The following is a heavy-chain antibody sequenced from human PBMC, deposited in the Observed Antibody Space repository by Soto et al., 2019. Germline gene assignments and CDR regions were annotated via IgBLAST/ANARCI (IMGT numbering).Heavy chain of an antibody. CDR3: ARVGSKSFAILHGTDY. CDR2: ISAYNGNT. Sequence: ASVKVSCKASGYTFTSYGISWVRQAPGQGLEWMGWISAYNGNTNYAQKLQGRITMTTDTSTSTAYMELRSLRSDDTAVYYCARVGSKSFAILHGTDYWGQGTRVTVSS. D-gene: IGHD2-2*02. J-gene: IGHJ4*02. V-gene: IGHV1-18*01. CDR1: GYTFTSYG.